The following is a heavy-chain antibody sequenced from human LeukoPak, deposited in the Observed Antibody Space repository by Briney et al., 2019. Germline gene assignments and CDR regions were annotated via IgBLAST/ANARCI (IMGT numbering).Heavy chain of an antibody. CDR2: INSDGSST. CDR3: ARDRYYTFDY. CDR1: GFTFSSYW. J-gene: IGHJ4*02. Sequence: PGGSLRLSCAASGFTFSSYWMHWVRQVPGKGLVWVSRINSDGSSTTYADSVKGRFAISRDNAKNTLYLHMNSLRAEDTAVYYCARDRYYTFDYWGQGSLVTVSS. D-gene: IGHD3-22*01. V-gene: IGHV3-74*01.